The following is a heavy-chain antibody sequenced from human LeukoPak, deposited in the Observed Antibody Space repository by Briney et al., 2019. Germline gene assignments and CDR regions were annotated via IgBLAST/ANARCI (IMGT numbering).Heavy chain of an antibody. CDR3: ARSRNYDSTGYNPTYYFDS. V-gene: IGHV4-59*01. CDR2: IYNTVDV. D-gene: IGHD3-22*01. Sequence: SETLSLTCTVPGGSIIGSYWTWIRQSPGGGLEYIGYIYNTVDVNYSPSLKSRVTISIDMSRSQFSLRLKSVTAADTAIYYCARSRNYDSTGYNPTYYFDSWGREPWSPSPQ. CDR1: GGSIIGSY. J-gene: IGHJ4*02.